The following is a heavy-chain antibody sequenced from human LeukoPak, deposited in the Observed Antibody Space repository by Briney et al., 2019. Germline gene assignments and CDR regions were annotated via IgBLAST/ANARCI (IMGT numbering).Heavy chain of an antibody. CDR3: ARATSSSDCFDY. Sequence: GGXXRXXCAXXGXXFSNXWXXWVRQAPGKGLEWVANIKQDGSEKYYVDFVKGRFTISRDNAKNSLYLQMNSLRAEDTAVYYCARATSSSDCFDYWGQGTLVTVSS. V-gene: IGHV3-7*01. CDR2: IKQDGSEK. J-gene: IGHJ4*02. D-gene: IGHD6-6*01. CDR1: GXXFSNXW.